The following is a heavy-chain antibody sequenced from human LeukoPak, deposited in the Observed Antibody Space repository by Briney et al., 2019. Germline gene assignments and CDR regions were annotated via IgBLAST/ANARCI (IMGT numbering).Heavy chain of an antibody. CDR3: AKSYGSGSCGMTYYFDY. Sequence: GGSLRLSCAASGFTFSSYGMHWVRQAPGKGLEWVAVISYDGSNKYYADSVKGRFTISRDNSKNTLYLQMNSLRAEDTAVYYCAKSYGSGSCGMTYYFDYWGQGTLVTVSS. CDR1: GFTFSSYG. CDR2: ISYDGSNK. V-gene: IGHV3-30*18. D-gene: IGHD3-10*01. J-gene: IGHJ4*02.